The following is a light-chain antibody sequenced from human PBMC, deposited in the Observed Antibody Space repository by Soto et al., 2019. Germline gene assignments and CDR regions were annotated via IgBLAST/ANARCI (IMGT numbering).Light chain of an antibody. CDR1: QSVRSK. Sequence: EVVMTQSPDTLSVSPGETVTLSCRASQSVRSKLAWYQQKPGQAPRLFIYGASTRATGISARFSGSGSGTEFTLTISSLQSEDFAIYYCQQYHNWPPITFGQGTRLEIK. V-gene: IGKV3-15*01. CDR3: QQYHNWPPIT. J-gene: IGKJ5*01. CDR2: GAS.